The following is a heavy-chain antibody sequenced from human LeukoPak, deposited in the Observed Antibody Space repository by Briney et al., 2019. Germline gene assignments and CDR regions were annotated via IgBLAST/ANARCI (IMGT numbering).Heavy chain of an antibody. V-gene: IGHV4-4*07. CDR2: IYTSGST. CDR1: GGSISSYC. J-gene: IGHJ3*02. Sequence: SETLSLTCTVSGGSISSYCWSWIRQPAGKGLEWIGRIYTSGSTNYNPSLKSRVTMSVDTSKNQFSLKLSSVTAADTAVYYCARDYYDSSGYSFDIWGQGTMVTVSS. CDR3: ARDYYDSSGYSFDI. D-gene: IGHD3-22*01.